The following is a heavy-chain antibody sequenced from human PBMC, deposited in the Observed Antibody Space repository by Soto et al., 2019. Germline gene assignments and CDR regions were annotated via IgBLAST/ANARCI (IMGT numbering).Heavy chain of an antibody. CDR1: VGSISSCGYY. D-gene: IGHD6-13*01. V-gene: IGHV4-31*03. J-gene: IGHJ5*02. CDR3: ARMAAAFRFDP. Sequence: SETLSLTCTVSVGSISSCGYYWSWIRQHPGKGLEWIGYIYYSGSTYYNPSLKSRVTISVDTSKNQFSLKLSSVTAADTAVYYCARMAAAFRFDPWGQGTLVTVSS. CDR2: IYYSGST.